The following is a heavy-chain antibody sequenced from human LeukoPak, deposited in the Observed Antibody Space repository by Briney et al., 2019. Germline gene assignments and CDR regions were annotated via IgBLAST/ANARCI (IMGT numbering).Heavy chain of an antibody. D-gene: IGHD6-19*01. CDR3: ARDVGSGWYHFDY. J-gene: IGHJ4*02. V-gene: IGHV4-59*01. Sequence: SETLSLTCNVSGASLSSSYWTWVRQPPGKGLEWIGCFYQSENTAYNPSLKSRVTISVDTSKNQFSLKLSSVTAADTAVYYCARDVGSGWYHFDYWGQGTLVTVSS. CDR2: FYQSENT. CDR1: GASLSSSY.